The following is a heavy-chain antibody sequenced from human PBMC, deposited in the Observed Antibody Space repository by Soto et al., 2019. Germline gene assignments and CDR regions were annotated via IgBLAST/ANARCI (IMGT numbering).Heavy chain of an antibody. J-gene: IGHJ6*02. CDR1: GGSFSCYY. CDR3: ARGGYCSGGSCYQNYYYGMDV. V-gene: IGHV4-34*01. CDR2: INHSGST. Sequence: SETLSLTCAVYGGSFSCYYWSWIRQPPGKGLEWIGEINHSGSTNYNPSLKSRVTIPVDTSKNQFSLKLSSVTAADTAVYYCARGGYCSGGSCYQNYYYGMDVWGQGTTVTVSS. D-gene: IGHD2-15*01.